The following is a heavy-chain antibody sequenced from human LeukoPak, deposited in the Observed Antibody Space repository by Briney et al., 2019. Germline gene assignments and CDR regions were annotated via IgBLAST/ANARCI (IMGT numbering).Heavy chain of an antibody. J-gene: IGHJ4*02. V-gene: IGHV3-53*01. Sequence: GGSLRLSCAASGFTFSSYSMNWVRQAPGKGLEWVSVIYSGGSTYYADSVKGRFTISRDNSKNTLYLQTNSLRAEDTAVYYCARVWANSGNFYGEDYWGQGTLVTVSS. D-gene: IGHD1-26*01. CDR2: IYSGGST. CDR1: GFTFSSYS. CDR3: ARVWANSGNFYGEDY.